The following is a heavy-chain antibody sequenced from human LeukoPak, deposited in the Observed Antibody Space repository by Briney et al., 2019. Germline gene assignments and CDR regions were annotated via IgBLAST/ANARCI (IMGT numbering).Heavy chain of an antibody. CDR1: GFTFSSYW. CDR3: ARVPLGVVETTN. D-gene: IGHD3-3*01. V-gene: IGHV3-74*01. J-gene: IGHJ4*02. CDR2: INSDGSST. Sequence: PGGSLRLSCAASGFTFSSYWMHWVRQAPGKGLVWVSRINSDGSSTSCADSVKGRFTISRDNAKNSLYLQMNSLRAEDTAVYYCARVPLGVVETTNWGQGTLVTVSS.